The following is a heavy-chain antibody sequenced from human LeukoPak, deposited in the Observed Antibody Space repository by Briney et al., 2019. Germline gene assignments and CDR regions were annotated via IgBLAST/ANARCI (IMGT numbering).Heavy chain of an antibody. D-gene: IGHD5-18*01. CDR3: ARLVDTAMEKDAFDI. V-gene: IGHV5-51*07. CDR1: GYSFTSYW. Sequence: GESPKISCKGSGYSFTSYWIGWVHQMPGKGLEWMGIIYPGDSDTRYSPSFQGQVTISADMSISTAYLQWSSLKASDTAMYYCARLVDTAMEKDAFDIWGQGTMVTVSS. CDR2: IYPGDSDT. J-gene: IGHJ3*02.